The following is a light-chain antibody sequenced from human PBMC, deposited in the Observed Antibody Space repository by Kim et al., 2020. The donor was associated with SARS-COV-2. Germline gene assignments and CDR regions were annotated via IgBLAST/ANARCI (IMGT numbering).Light chain of an antibody. J-gene: IGLJ1*01. CDR1: CSDVGCYNY. CDR2: EVG. CDR3: SSYAGSNNFV. Sequence: GQSVTISSTATCSDVGCYNYFSWYQQHPGKAPKFMIYEVGERPSGLPDRFSGSKSGNTASLTVSGLQAEDWADYYCSSYAGSNNFVFGTGTQLTVL. V-gene: IGLV2-8*01.